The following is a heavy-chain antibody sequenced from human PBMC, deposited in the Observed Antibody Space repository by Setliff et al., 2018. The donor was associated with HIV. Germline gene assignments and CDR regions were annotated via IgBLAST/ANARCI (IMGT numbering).Heavy chain of an antibody. J-gene: IGHJ4*02. D-gene: IGHD6-19*01. Sequence: ASVKVSCKASGYTFTNFAISWVRQAPGQGLEWMGWISAYNDDTNYAPKFQGRVTMTTDTSTSTAYMELRSLRSDDTAVYYCARDLTAVAGTNYWGQGTLVTV. V-gene: IGHV1-18*01. CDR1: GYTFTNFA. CDR3: ARDLTAVAGTNY. CDR2: ISAYNDDT.